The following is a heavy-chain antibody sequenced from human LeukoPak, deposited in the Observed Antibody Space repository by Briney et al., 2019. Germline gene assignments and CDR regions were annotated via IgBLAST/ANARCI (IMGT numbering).Heavy chain of an antibody. J-gene: IGHJ4*02. D-gene: IGHD3-16*01. CDR2: IYSDGST. CDR3: AKVGQPWSIWDYFDY. V-gene: IGHV3-66*01. CDR1: GFTVSSNY. Sequence: GGSLRLSCAASGFTVSSNYMSWVRQAPGKGLEWVSIIYSDGSTYYADSVKGRFTISRDNSKNTLYLQMNSLRAGDTAVYYCAKVGQPWSIWDYFDYWGQGTLVTVSS.